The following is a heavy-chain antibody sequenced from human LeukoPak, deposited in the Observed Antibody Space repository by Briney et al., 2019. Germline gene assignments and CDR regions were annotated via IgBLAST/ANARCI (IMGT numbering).Heavy chain of an antibody. CDR3: ARAGGYRYGPEI. Sequence: PSETLSLTCSVSGGSITSYYWSWIRQPPGKGLEWIGYIYYSGSTNYNLSLKSRVTISVDTSKNQFSLKLSSVTAADTAVYYCARAGGYRYGPEIWGQGTLVTVSS. J-gene: IGHJ4*02. CDR1: GGSITSYY. CDR2: IYYSGST. D-gene: IGHD5-18*01. V-gene: IGHV4-59*01.